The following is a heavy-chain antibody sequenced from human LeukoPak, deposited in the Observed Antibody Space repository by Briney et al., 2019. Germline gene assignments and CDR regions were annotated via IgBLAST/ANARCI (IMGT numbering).Heavy chain of an antibody. CDR3: VKDYFDRSDNTGRAEYFQH. CDR1: GFTFSNYA. J-gene: IGHJ1*01. V-gene: IGHV3-33*06. D-gene: IGHD3-22*01. CDR2: IWYDGHNK. Sequence: PGGSLRLSCAASGFTFSNYAMHWVRQAPGKGLEGVAVIWYDGHNKYYADSVKGRFTLSRDNSKNTLYLQMNSLRAEDTAVYYCVKDYFDRSDNTGRAEYFQHWGQGTLVTVSS.